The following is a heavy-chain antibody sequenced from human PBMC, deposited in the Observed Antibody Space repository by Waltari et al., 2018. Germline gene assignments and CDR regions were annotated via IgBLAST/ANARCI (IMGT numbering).Heavy chain of an antibody. D-gene: IGHD3-9*01. CDR2: ISDTSTYI. Sequence: EVQLVESGGGLVKPGGSLRLSCAASGFTFKTYSMNWVRQAPGKGREWVASISDTSTYIYYAGSLRGRFTTSRDNAKNSLYLQLNSLRAEDTAVYYCVRGGTGMQRVESLDYWGQGILVTVSS. CDR3: VRGGTGMQRVESLDY. CDR1: GFTFKTYS. J-gene: IGHJ4*02. V-gene: IGHV3-21*01.